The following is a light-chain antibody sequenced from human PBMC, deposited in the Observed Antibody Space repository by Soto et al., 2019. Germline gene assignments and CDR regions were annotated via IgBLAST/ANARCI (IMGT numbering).Light chain of an antibody. Sequence: AIQMTQSPSSLSVSVGDRVTITCRASQGIGNDVGWYQQKPGKAPKLLIYAASSLQSGVLSRFSGSRSGTDFTLTISSLQPEDFATYYCIQDHNYPLTFGGGTKVEIK. J-gene: IGKJ4*01. CDR3: IQDHNYPLT. V-gene: IGKV1-6*01. CDR2: AAS. CDR1: QGIGND.